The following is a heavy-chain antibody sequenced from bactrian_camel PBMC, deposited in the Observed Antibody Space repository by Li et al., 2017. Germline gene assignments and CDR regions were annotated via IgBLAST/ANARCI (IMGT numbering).Heavy chain of an antibody. J-gene: IGHJ6*01. CDR2: IYPGGDIT. D-gene: IGHD2*01. CDR1: DSTYSRNC. V-gene: IGHV3S1*01. CDR3: KPKASSRGSMRYNRGY. Sequence: QVQLVESGGGSVQAGGSLRLSCTGSDSTYSRNCMGWFRQFPGQEREAVAAIYPGGDITYYHDSVKGQFTISRDKGRDTVYLQMNSLKPEDTAMYSCKPKASSRGSMRYNRGYWGQGTQVTVS.